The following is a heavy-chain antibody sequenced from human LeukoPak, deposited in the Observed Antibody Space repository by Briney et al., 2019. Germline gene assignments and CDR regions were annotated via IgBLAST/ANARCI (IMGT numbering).Heavy chain of an antibody. D-gene: IGHD3-16*02. CDR3: AKEPADYVWGSYRYHYFDY. CDR2: ISGSGGST. CDR1: GFTFSSYA. V-gene: IGHV3-23*01. Sequence: GGSLRLSCAASGFTFSSYAMSWVRQAPGKGLEWVSAISGSGGSTYYADSVKGRFTISRDNAKNSLYLQMNSLRAEDTALYYCAKEPADYVWGSYRYHYFDYWGQGTLVTVSS. J-gene: IGHJ4*02.